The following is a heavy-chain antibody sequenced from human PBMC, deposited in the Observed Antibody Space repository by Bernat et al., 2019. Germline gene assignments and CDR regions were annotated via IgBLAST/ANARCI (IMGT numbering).Heavy chain of an antibody. Sequence: EVQLVESGGGLVQPGGSLRLSCAASGFTFSSYWMHWVRQAPGKGLVWVSRINSDGSSTSYADSGKGRFTSSRDNAKNTLYLKMNSLRAEDTAVYYCARGGNYDYIWGSYRPAEYFQHWGQGTLVTVSS. CDR1: GFTFSSYW. V-gene: IGHV3-74*01. J-gene: IGHJ1*01. D-gene: IGHD3-16*02. CDR3: ARGGNYDYIWGSYRPAEYFQH. CDR2: INSDGSST.